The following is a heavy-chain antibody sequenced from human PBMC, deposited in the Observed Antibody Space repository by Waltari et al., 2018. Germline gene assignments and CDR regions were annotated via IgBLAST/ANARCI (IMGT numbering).Heavy chain of an antibody. V-gene: IGHV4-38-2*02. J-gene: IGHJ6*03. CDR1: GYVLSRGYY. CDR3: ARAHGIIRYYYLDV. CDR2: IFENGTT. D-gene: IGHD3-16*01. Sequence: QPHESGPGLGKPSETLSLTCTVTGYVLSRGYYWGWVRQPPGKGRDWIETIFENGTTYSNVALKLRVTISFATSEDQFSLKLSSVTAADAAVYYCARAHGIIRYYYLDVWGKGTTVTVSS.